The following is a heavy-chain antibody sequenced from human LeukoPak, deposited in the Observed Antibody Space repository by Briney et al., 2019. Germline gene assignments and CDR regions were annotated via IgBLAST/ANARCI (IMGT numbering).Heavy chain of an antibody. CDR3: ARDIPVCPGSGIYYLGWDY. D-gene: IGHD3-10*01. Sequence: GGSLRLSCAASGFSFSSYNMNWVRQAPGKGLEWVSSISRNSDDIYYADSLKGRFTVSRDNAKNSLYLQMNSLRAEDTAVYFCARDIPVCPGSGIYYLGWDYWGQGTLVTVSS. CDR1: GFSFSSYN. V-gene: IGHV3-21*01. J-gene: IGHJ4*02. CDR2: ISRNSDDI.